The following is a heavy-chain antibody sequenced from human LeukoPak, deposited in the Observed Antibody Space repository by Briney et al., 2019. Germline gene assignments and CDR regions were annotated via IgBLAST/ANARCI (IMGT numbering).Heavy chain of an antibody. CDR1: GYTFTSYD. J-gene: IGHJ4*02. V-gene: IGHV1-8*01. D-gene: IGHD2-2*01. CDR2: MNPNSGNT. Sequence: ASVKVSCKASGYTFTSYDINWVRQATGQGLEWMGWMNPNSGNTGYTQKFQGRVTMTRNTSISTAYMELSSLRSEDTAVYYCARGSELLFVEATIDYWGQGTLVTVSS. CDR3: ARGSELLFVEATIDY.